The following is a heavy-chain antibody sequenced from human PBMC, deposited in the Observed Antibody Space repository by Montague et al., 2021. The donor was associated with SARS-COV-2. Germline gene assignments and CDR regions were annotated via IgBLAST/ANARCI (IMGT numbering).Heavy chain of an antibody. CDR2: IYHSGST. V-gene: IGHV4-38-2*02. Sequence: SETLSLTCTVSGYSISSGYYWGWIRQPPGKGLEWIGSIYHSGSTYYNPSLKSRVTISVDASKNQFSLKLSSVTAADTPVYYCARSQDCSTTSCHFDYWGQGTLGTVSS. J-gene: IGHJ4*02. CDR1: GYSISSGYY. D-gene: IGHD2-2*01. CDR3: ARSQDCSTTSCHFDY.